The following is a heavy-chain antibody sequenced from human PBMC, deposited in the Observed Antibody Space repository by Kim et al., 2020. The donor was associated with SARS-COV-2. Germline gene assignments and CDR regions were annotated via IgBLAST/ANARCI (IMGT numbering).Heavy chain of an antibody. V-gene: IGHV3-48*04. Sequence: GGSLRLSCAASGFTFSSYSMNWVRQAPGKGLEWVSYISSSSSTIYYADSVKGRFTISRDNAKNSLYLQMNSLRAEDTAVYYCATFSTGYSSGWLGLAAFDIWGQGTMVTVSS. J-gene: IGHJ3*02. CDR3: ATFSTGYSSGWLGLAAFDI. CDR2: ISSSSSTI. CDR1: GFTFSSYS. D-gene: IGHD6-19*01.